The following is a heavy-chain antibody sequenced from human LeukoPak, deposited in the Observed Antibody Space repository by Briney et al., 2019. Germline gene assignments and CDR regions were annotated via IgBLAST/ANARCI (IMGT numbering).Heavy chain of an antibody. CDR1: GGSISSYY. V-gene: IGHV4-59*01. J-gene: IGHJ4*02. CDR3: ARDPRIGYSDY. CDR2: IYYSGST. Sequence: PSETLSLTCTVSGGSISSYYWSWIRQPPGKELEWIGYIYYSGSTNYNPSLKSRVTISVDTSKNQFSLKLSSVTAADTAVYYCARDPRIGYSDYWGQGTLVTVSS. D-gene: IGHD2-21*01.